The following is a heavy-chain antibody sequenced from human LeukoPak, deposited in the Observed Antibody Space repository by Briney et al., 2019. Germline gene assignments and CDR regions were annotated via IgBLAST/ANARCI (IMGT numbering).Heavy chain of an antibody. V-gene: IGHV4-34*01. Sequence: SETLSLTCAVYGGSFSGYYWSWIRQPPGKGLEWIGEINHSGSTNYNPSLKSRVTISVDTSKNQFSLKLSSVTAADTAVYYCARGSADCTNGVCNNWFDSWGQGTLVSVSS. J-gene: IGHJ5*01. D-gene: IGHD2-8*01. CDR2: INHSGST. CDR1: GGSFSGYY. CDR3: ARGSADCTNGVCNNWFDS.